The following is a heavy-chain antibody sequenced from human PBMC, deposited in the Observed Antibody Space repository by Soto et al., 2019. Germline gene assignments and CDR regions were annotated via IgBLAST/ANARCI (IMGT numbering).Heavy chain of an antibody. D-gene: IGHD6-13*01. CDR2: ISGSGGST. CDR3: AKGGRQQLVEGEYFQH. Sequence: PGGSLRLSCAASGFTFSSYAMSWVRQAPGKGLEWVSAISGSGGSTHYADSVKGRFTISRDNSKNTLYLQMNSLRAEDTAVYHCAKGGRQQLVEGEYFQHWGQGTLVTVSS. V-gene: IGHV3-23*01. J-gene: IGHJ1*01. CDR1: GFTFSSYA.